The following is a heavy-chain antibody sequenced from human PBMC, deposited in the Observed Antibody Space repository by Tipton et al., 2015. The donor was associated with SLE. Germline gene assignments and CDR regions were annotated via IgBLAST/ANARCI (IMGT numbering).Heavy chain of an antibody. CDR1: GYTFTSFG. Sequence: QLVQSGAEVKKPGASAKVSCKASGYTFTSFGISWVRQAPGQGLEWMGWINVYNGNTKSSQKVQGRVTMTTDRSTSTAFMEQRSLRSDDTAVYYCARDRSLVRGVILTSSFGYWGQGSLVTVSS. D-gene: IGHD3-10*01. CDR2: INVYNGNT. V-gene: IGHV1-18*01. J-gene: IGHJ4*02. CDR3: ARDRSLVRGVILTSSFGY.